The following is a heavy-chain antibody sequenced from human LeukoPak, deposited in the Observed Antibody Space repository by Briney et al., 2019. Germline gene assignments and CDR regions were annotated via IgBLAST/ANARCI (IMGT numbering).Heavy chain of an antibody. CDR3: ARDGVVVVPAARYYYYYYMDA. D-gene: IGHD2-2*01. V-gene: IGHV1-2*02. Sequence: GASVKVSCKASGYTFTGYYMHWVRQAPGQGLEWMGWINPNSGGTNYAQKFQGRVTMTRDTSISTAYMELSRLRSDDTAVYYCARDGVVVVPAARYYYYYYMDAWGKGTTVTVSS. CDR2: INPNSGGT. CDR1: GYTFTGYY. J-gene: IGHJ6*03.